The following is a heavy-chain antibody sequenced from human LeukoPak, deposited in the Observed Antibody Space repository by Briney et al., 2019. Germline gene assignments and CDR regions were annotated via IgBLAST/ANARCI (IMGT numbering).Heavy chain of an antibody. D-gene: IGHD6-19*01. CDR1: GFTFSTLS. CDR2: SSSNGGST. V-gene: IGHV3-64D*06. J-gene: IGHJ4*02. Sequence: GGSLRLSCSTSGFTFSTLSMHWVRQAPGKGLEYVSGSSSNGGSTYYADSVKGRFTISRDNSKNTLCLQMSSLRPEDTAVYYCVNQISGWVYWGQGTLVTVSS. CDR3: VNQISGWVY.